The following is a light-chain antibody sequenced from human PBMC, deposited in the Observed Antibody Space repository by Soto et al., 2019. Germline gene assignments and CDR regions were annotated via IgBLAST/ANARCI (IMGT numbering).Light chain of an antibody. CDR2: SNN. CDR3: AAWDDSLNGPVV. Sequence: QPVLTQPPSASGTPGHRVTISCSGSSSNIGSNTVNWYQQLPGTAPKLLIYSNNQRPSGVPDRFSGSKSGTSASLAISGLQSEDEADYYCAAWDDSLNGPVVFGGGTNSPS. CDR1: SSNIGSNT. V-gene: IGLV1-44*01. J-gene: IGLJ2*01.